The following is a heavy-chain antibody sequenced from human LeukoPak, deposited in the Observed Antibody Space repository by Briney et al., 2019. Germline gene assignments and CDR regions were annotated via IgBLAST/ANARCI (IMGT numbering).Heavy chain of an antibody. J-gene: IGHJ3*02. CDR2: IESDESKK. Sequence: TGGSLRLSCTASGFTFSSYGIHWVRQAPGKGLEWVAFIESDESKKHYADSVKGRFTISRDNSKDTLYLQMNSLRAEDTAVYYCAKDWHTDAFDIWGQGTMVTVSS. CDR3: AKDWHTDAFDI. CDR1: GFTFSSYG. V-gene: IGHV3-30*02.